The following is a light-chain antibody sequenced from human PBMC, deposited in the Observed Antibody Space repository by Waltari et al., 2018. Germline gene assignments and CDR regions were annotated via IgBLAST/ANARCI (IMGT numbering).Light chain of an antibody. CDR3: CSYAGILV. CDR1: SSDVGRYNL. CDR2: EVS. V-gene: IGLV2-23*02. Sequence: QSALTQPASVSGSPGQSITISCTGTSSDVGRYNLFSWYQQHPGNAPQLMLYEVSNRPSGVSNRFSGSKSGNTASLTISGLQAEDEADYYCCSYAGILVFGGGTKLTVL. J-gene: IGLJ2*01.